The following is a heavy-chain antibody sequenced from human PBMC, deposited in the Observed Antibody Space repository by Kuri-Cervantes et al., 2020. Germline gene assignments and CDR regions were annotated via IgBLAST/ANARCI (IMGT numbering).Heavy chain of an antibody. CDR2: IIPVFGTA. V-gene: IGHV1-69*06. J-gene: IGHJ4*02. CDR1: GGTFSRYG. Sequence: SVKVSCKASGGTFSRYGINWVRQAPGQGLEWMGGIIPVFGTANYAQKFQGRVTITADKSTSTAYMELSSLRSEDTAVCYCASQAAAGTQYFDYWGQGTLVTVSS. D-gene: IGHD6-13*01. CDR3: ASQAAAGTQYFDY.